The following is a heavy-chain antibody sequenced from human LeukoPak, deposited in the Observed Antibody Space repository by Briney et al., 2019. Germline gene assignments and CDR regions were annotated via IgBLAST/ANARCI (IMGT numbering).Heavy chain of an antibody. D-gene: IGHD1-26*01. CDR1: GFTFNTYW. CDR2: ITASGTAM. Sequence: GGSLRLSCVGSGFTFNTYWMNWVRQAPGKGLEWVSHITASGTAMFYADSVKGRFTISRDNAKNSLYLQMNSLRDEDTAVYYCASSGSYRFDYWGQGTLVTASS. J-gene: IGHJ4*02. CDR3: ASSGSYRFDY. V-gene: IGHV3-48*02.